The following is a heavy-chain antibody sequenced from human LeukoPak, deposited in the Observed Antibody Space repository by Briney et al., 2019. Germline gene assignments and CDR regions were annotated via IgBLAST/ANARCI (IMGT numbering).Heavy chain of an antibody. J-gene: IGHJ6*04. CDR3: ASGLEHMDV. Sequence: ASETLSLTCTVSGGSISSGGYYWNWIRQPPGKGLEWIGYIYHSGSTYYNPSLKSRVTISLDRSKNQFSLKVSSVTAADTAVYYCASGLEHMDVWGKGTTVTVSS. D-gene: IGHD6-6*01. CDR1: GGSISSGGYY. V-gene: IGHV4-30-2*01. CDR2: IYHSGST.